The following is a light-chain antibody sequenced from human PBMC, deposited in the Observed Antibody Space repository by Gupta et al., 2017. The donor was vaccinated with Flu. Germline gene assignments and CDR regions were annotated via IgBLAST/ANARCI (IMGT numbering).Light chain of an antibody. CDR2: LAS. CDR3: RQRLLPPMT. V-gene: IGKV2-28*01. Sequence: VPPWEPPSIYCSPSQRRRHSNGYNYLYWYLQKPGQSPQLLIYLASKRASGVPDRFSGSGSGTDFTLKISRVEADDVGVYYCRQRLLPPMTFGQGTQVEIK. CDR1: QRRRHSNGYNY. J-gene: IGKJ1*01.